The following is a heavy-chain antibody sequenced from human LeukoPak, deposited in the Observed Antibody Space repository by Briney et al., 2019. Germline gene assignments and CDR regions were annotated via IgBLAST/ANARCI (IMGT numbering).Heavy chain of an antibody. J-gene: IGHJ4*02. CDR1: GGTFSSYA. V-gene: IGHV3-23*01. CDR2: ISGSGGST. CDR3: ARGQPDY. Sequence: ASVKVSCKASGGTFSSYAMSWVRQAPGRGLEWVSAISGSGGSTYYADSVRGRFTISRDNSKNTLYLQMNSLRAEDTAVYYCARGQPDYWGQGTPVTVSS.